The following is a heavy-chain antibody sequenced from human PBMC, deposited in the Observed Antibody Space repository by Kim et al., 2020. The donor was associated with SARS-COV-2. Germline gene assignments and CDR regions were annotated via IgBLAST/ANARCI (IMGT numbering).Heavy chain of an antibody. CDR1: GFSFDEYG. D-gene: IGHD3-16*01. V-gene: IGHV3-20*01. CDR2: INWSGNIT. CDR3: ARCVAYRAAPHTGCYYFDY. J-gene: IGHJ4*02. Sequence: GGSLRLSCAASGFSFDEYGMSWVRQVPGKGLEWVSGINWSGNITDYADSVNGRFTVSRDNAKTSLYLQMNSLRAEDTALYHCARCVAYRAAPHTGCYYFDYWGQGTLVTVSS.